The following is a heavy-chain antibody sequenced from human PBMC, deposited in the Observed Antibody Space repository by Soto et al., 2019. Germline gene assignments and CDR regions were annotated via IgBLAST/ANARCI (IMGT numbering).Heavy chain of an antibody. CDR2: IYYSGST. CDR3: ARDNGYGGNGSGGIDAFDI. Sequence: SETLSLTCTVSGGSISSYYWSWLRQPPGKGLEWIGYIYYSGSTNYNPSLKSRVTISVDTSKNQFSLKLNSVTAADTAVYYCARDNGYGGNGSGGIDAFDIWGQGTMVTVS. J-gene: IGHJ3*02. V-gene: IGHV4-59*12. D-gene: IGHD3-10*01. CDR1: GGSISSYY.